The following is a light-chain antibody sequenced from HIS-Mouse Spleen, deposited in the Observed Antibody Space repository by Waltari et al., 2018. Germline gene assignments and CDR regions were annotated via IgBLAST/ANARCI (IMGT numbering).Light chain of an antibody. J-gene: IGLJ3*02. V-gene: IGLV2-11*01. CDR3: CSYAGSYTLV. Sequence: QSALTQPRSVSGSPGQSVTISCTGTSRDVGGYNYVSWSQHHPGKAPKLMIYDVSKRPSGVPDRFSGSKSGNTASLTISGLQAEDEADYYCCSYAGSYTLVFGGGTKLTVL. CDR2: DVS. CDR1: SRDVGGYNY.